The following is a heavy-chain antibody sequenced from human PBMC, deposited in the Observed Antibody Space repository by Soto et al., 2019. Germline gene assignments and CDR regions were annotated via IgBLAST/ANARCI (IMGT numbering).Heavy chain of an antibody. D-gene: IGHD2-8*01. CDR1: GFTFNNYA. V-gene: IGHV3-23*01. Sequence: VQLLESGGGLVQPGGSLRLACAASGFTFNNYAMNWVRQAPGRGLEWVSIISPNGDSTYYADSVKGRFTISRDNSQNTVFLQMNSLRAEVTAIYFCAKVRLTDYLRYAPHLWGQGTLVTVSS. CDR3: AKVRLTDYLRYAPHL. CDR2: ISPNGDST. J-gene: IGHJ3*01.